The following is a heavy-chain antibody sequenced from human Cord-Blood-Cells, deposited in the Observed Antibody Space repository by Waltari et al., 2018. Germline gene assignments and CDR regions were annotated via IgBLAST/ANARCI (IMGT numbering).Heavy chain of an antibody. CDR3: ARVYCSSTSCPYYYYGMDV. Sequence: QVQLVQSGAEVQQPGSTVKVSCKASGGTSSSYATSWVRQAPGQGLEWMGGIIPIFGTANYAQKFQGRVTITADESTSTAYMELSSLRSEDTAVYYCARVYCSSTSCPYYYYGMDVWGQGTTVTVSS. J-gene: IGHJ6*02. D-gene: IGHD2-2*01. CDR2: IIPIFGTA. CDR1: GGTSSSYA. V-gene: IGHV1-69*12.